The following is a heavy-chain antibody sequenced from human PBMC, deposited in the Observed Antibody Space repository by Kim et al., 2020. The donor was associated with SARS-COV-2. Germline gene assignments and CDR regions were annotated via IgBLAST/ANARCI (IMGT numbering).Heavy chain of an antibody. D-gene: IGHD6-13*01. J-gene: IGHJ6*01. CDR1: GGSISSSSYY. Sequence: SETLSLTCTVSGGSISSSSYYWGWIRQPPGKGLEWIGSIYYSGSTYYNPSLKSRVTISVDTSKNQFSLKLSSVTAADTAVYYCARLVAAGGNYYYYYGM. V-gene: IGHV4-39*01. CDR3: ARLVAAGGNYYYYYGM. CDR2: IYYSGST.